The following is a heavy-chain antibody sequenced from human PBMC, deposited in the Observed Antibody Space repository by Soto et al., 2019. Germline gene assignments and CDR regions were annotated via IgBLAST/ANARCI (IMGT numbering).Heavy chain of an antibody. CDR3: ARAGGGGYNRNWFDP. Sequence: ASVKVSCKASGYTFTSYAMHWVRQAPGQRREWMGWINAGNGNTKYSQKFQGRVTITRDTSASTAYMELSSLRSEDTAVYYCARAGGGGYNRNWFDPWGQGTLVTVSS. CDR2: INAGNGNT. CDR1: GYTFTSYA. V-gene: IGHV1-3*01. D-gene: IGHD5-12*01. J-gene: IGHJ5*02.